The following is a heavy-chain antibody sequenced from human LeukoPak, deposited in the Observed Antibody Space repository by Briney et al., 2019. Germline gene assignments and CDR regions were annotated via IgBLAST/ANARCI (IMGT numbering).Heavy chain of an antibody. CDR1: GFTFDDFA. CDR3: AIDIDSAGYGAFEI. J-gene: IGHJ3*02. Sequence: GRSLRLSCATSGFTFDDFAMHWVRQAPGKGLEWVSHISWNSDTITYADSVKGRFTISRDNAKNSLYLQISSLRDEDTAFYYCAIDIDSAGYGAFEIWGQGTAVTVSS. D-gene: IGHD3-22*01. CDR2: ISWNSDTI. V-gene: IGHV3-9*01.